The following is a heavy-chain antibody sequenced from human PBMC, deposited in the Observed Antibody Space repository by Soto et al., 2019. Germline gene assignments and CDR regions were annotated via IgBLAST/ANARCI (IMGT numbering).Heavy chain of an antibody. V-gene: IGHV1-69*12. CDR3: TRDLYYFDSSAYYGHNWFDP. CDR1: GGTFSTYT. D-gene: IGHD3-22*01. CDR2: IIPMFGTT. Sequence: QVQLVQSGAEVKKPGSSVKVPCKASGGTFSTYTMSWVRQAPGQGLEWMGGIIPMFGTTTYAENFQGRVTITADESTSTAYMELTSLRSEDTAVYYCTRDLYYFDSSAYYGHNWFDPWGQGTRVTVSS. J-gene: IGHJ5*02.